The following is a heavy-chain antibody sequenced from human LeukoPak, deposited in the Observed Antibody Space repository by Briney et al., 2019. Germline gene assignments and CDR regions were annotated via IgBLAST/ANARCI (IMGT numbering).Heavy chain of an antibody. J-gene: IGHJ4*02. CDR2: IYYSGST. Sequence: SETLSLTCTVSGGSISSYYWSWIRQPPGKGLEWIGYIYYSGSTNYNPSLKSRVTIAVDTSKTQFSLKLSSVTAADTAVYYCARASMGGYFDYWGQGTLVTVSS. V-gene: IGHV4-59*08. CDR1: GGSISSYY. D-gene: IGHD3-16*01. CDR3: ARASMGGYFDY.